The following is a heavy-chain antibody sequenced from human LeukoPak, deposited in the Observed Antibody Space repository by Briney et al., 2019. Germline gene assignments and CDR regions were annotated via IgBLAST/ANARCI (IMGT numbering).Heavy chain of an antibody. CDR2: INNDGTTT. J-gene: IGHJ4*02. CDR3: LSCIAPNCYEF. Sequence: GGSLGLSCAASGFTFSTHWMHWVRQAPGKGLVWVSCINNDGTTTTYADSVKGRFTISRDNAKSTLYLQMNSLRAEDTAVYYCLSCIAPNCYEFWGQGAPVTVSS. V-gene: IGHV3-74*03. D-gene: IGHD2-2*01. CDR1: GFTFSTHW.